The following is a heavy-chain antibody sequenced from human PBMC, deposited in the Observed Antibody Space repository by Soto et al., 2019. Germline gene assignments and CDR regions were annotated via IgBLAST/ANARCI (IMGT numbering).Heavy chain of an antibody. D-gene: IGHD1-26*01. CDR1: GFTFSYYW. J-gene: IGHJ3*01. CDR2: IHSDGSST. Sequence: EVQLVESGGGLVRPGGSLRLSCAASGFTFSYYWMHWVRQAPGKGLVWVSRIHSDGSSTTYADFVKGRFIISRDNARNTVDLQMNSVRVEDTAVYYCARGDRGAFDLWRQVTVVTVSS. CDR3: ARGDRGAFDL. V-gene: IGHV3-74*01.